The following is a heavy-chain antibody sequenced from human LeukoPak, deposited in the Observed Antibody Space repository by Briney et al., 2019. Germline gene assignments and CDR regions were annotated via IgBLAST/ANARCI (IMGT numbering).Heavy chain of an antibody. D-gene: IGHD1-1*01. J-gene: IGHJ5*02. V-gene: IGHV1-2*02. CDR1: EYTSSDFY. CDR3: ATSTVTHTRDP. CDR2: INPYTGAT. Sequence: ASVKVSCQASEYTSSDFYLNWVRQAPGQGLEWMGWINPYTGATIYAQNFQGRVTMTWDASIGTGYVELTRLTSDDTALYYCATSTVTHTRDPRGQGTLVTVSS.